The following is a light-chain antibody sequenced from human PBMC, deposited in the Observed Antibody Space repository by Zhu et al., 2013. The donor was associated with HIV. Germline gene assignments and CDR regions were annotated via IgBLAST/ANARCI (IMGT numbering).Light chain of an antibody. Sequence: SYELTQPPSVSVAPGKTARITCRGNNIGSKSVHWYQQKPGQAPVLVVYDESDRPSGIPERFSGSNSGNTATLTISRVEAGDEADYYCQVWDSSSDHRVVFGGGTKLTVL. CDR2: DES. V-gene: IGLV3-21*03. CDR3: QVWDSSSDHRVV. CDR1: NIGSKS. J-gene: IGLJ2*01.